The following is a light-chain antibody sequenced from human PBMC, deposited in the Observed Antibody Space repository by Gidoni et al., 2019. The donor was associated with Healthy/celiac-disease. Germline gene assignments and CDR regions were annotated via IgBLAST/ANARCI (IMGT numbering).Light chain of an antibody. CDR3: QQYDNLPFT. V-gene: IGKV1-33*01. J-gene: IGKJ3*01. CDR2: DAS. CDR1: QDISNY. Sequence: DIQMTQSPSSLSASVGDRDTITCQASQDISNYLNWYQQKPGKAPKLLIYDASNLETGVPSRFSGSGSGTDFTFTISSLQPEDIATYYCQQYDNLPFTFXPXTKVDIK.